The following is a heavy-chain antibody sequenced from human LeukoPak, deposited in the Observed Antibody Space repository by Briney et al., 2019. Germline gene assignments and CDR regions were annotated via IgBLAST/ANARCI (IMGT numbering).Heavy chain of an antibody. CDR2: IKHDGSEK. J-gene: IGHJ4*02. Sequence: GGSLRLSCAASGFIFTNYFMSWVRQAPGKGLEWVASIKHDGSEKYYVDSVKGRFTISRDNAKNSLYLQMNSLRAEDTALYYCAKGDIRWIIFGVVLPNWGQGTLVTVSS. CDR1: GFIFTNYF. CDR3: AKGDIRWIIFGVVLPN. D-gene: IGHD3-3*02. V-gene: IGHV3-7*03.